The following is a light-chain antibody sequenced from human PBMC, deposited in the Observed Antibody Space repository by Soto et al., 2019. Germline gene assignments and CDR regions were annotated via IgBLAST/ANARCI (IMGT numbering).Light chain of an antibody. V-gene: IGLV2-11*01. CDR1: SSDVGTYNY. CDR3: CSYAGRSAYLV. Sequence: QSALTQPRSVSGSPGQSVTISCTGTSSDVGTYNYVSWYQQHPGKAPKVVIYDVSQRPSGVPDRFSGSKSGNTASLSISGLQGEDEADYYCCSYAGRSAYLVFGTGTKLTVL. CDR2: DVS. J-gene: IGLJ1*01.